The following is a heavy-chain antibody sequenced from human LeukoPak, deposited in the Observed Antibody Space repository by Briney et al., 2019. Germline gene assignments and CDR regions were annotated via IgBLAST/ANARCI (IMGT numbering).Heavy chain of an antibody. Sequence: GGSLRLSCAASGFTFSSYGMHWVRQAPGKGLEWVAVISYDGSNKYYADSVKGRFTISRDNSKNTLYLQMNSLRAEDTVVYYCAKDMWDYYDSSGYYDRGFDPWGQGTLVTVSS. CDR3: AKDMWDYYDSSGYYDRGFDP. CDR1: GFTFSSYG. J-gene: IGHJ5*02. D-gene: IGHD3-22*01. CDR2: ISYDGSNK. V-gene: IGHV3-30*18.